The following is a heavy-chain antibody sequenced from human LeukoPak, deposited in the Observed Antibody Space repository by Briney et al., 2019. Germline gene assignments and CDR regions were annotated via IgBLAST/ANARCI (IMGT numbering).Heavy chain of an antibody. V-gene: IGHV3-23*01. J-gene: IGHJ4*02. CDR1: GFTFSSYA. D-gene: IGHD3-9*01. Sequence: GGSLRLSCAASGFTFSSYAMSWVRQAPGKGLEWVSAISGSGGSTCYADSVKGRFTISRDNSKNTLYLQMNSLRAEDTAVYYCASLTYYDILTGPFDYWGQGTLVTVSS. CDR3: ASLTYYDILTGPFDY. CDR2: ISGSGGST.